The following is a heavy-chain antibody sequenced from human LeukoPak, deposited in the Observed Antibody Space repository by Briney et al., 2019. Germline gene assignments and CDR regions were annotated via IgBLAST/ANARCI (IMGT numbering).Heavy chain of an antibody. Sequence: GGSLRLSCAASGFRFTDYSMSWVRQAPGKGLEWVAGLGRSGEYKYYADSVKGRFTISRDKSKDTVSPQKNSLRAEDSAIYFCVKDRPCETCMPMDAWGQGTTVTVSS. CDR3: VKDRPCETCMPMDA. CDR1: GFRFTDYS. D-gene: IGHD2-2*01. V-gene: IGHV3-23*01. J-gene: IGHJ6*02. CDR2: LGRSGEYK.